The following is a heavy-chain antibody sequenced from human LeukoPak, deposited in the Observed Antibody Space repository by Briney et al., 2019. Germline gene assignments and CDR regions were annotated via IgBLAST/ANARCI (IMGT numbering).Heavy chain of an antibody. Sequence: SETLSLTCTVSGGSISSSSYYWGWIRQPPGKGLEWIGSIYYSGSTYYNPSLKSRVTISVDTSKNQFSLKLSSVTAADTAVYYCARQEGYTLTTTYYYYYMDVWGKGTTVTVSS. D-gene: IGHD4-11*01. V-gene: IGHV4-39*01. CDR3: ARQEGYTLTTTYYYYYMDV. CDR2: IYYSGST. J-gene: IGHJ6*03. CDR1: GGSISSSSYY.